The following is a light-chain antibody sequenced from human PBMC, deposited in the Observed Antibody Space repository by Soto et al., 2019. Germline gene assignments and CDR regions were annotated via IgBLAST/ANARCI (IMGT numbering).Light chain of an antibody. CDR2: SND. CDR3: AAWDGSLNGWV. Sequence: QPVLTQAPSASGTPGQRVTISCSGSSSSIGSNTVSWYQQVPGTAPKLLIYSNDQRPSGVPDRFSGSKSGTSASLAIGGLQSEDEADYYCAAWDGSLNGWVFGGGTKLT. J-gene: IGLJ3*02. CDR1: SSSIGSNT. V-gene: IGLV1-44*01.